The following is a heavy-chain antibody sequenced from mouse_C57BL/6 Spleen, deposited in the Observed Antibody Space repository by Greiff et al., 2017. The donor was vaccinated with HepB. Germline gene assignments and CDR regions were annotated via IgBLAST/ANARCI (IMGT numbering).Heavy chain of an antibody. CDR2: IHPNSGST. D-gene: IGHD1-1*01. Sequence: GLEWIGMIHPNSGSTNYNEKFKSKATLTVDKSSSTAYMQLSSLTSEDSAVYYCARRGGSSFWYFDVWGTGTTVTVSS. J-gene: IGHJ1*03. CDR3: ARRGGSSFWYFDV. V-gene: IGHV1-64*01.